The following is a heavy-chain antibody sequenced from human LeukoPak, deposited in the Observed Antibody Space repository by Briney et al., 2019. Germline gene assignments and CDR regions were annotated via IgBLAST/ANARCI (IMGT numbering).Heavy chain of an antibody. CDR2: INHSGST. CDR3: ASYSYDSSGRGDYFDY. CDR1: GGSFSGYY. V-gene: IGHV4-34*01. Sequence: SETLSLTCAVYGGSFSGYYWSWIRQPPGKGLEWIGEINHSGSTNYNPSLKSRVTISVDTSKNQFSLKLSSVTAADTAVYYCASYSYDSSGRGDYFDYWGQGTLVTVSS. D-gene: IGHD3-22*01. J-gene: IGHJ4*02.